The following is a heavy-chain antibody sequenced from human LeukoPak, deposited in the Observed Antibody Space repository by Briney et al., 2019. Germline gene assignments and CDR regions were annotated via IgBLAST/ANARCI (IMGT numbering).Heavy chain of an antibody. V-gene: IGHV3-53*01. CDR3: ARGDKLRRLDF. Sequence: PGWTLRLSCAASGFTVRTKYMTWVRQAAGKGLEWVSEIYSSRSTYYADSVKGRFTISGDNSNNTLYLQMNSLRVEDTAVYYCARGDKLRRLDFWGQGTLVTVSS. J-gene: IGHJ4*02. D-gene: IGHD5-12*01. CDR1: GFTVRTKY. CDR2: IYSSRST.